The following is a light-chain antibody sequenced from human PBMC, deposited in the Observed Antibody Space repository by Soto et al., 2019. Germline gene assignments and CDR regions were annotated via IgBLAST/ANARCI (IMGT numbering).Light chain of an antibody. CDR3: SSYADTNNLV. V-gene: IGLV2-8*01. Sequence: QSVLTQPPSASGSPGQSVTISCTGTSSDIVGYNFVSWYQQHPGKAPKLMIDEVNKRPSGVPDRFSGFKSGNTASLTVSGLQAEDEADYYCSSYADTNNLVFGGGTKLTVL. CDR1: SSDIVGYNF. J-gene: IGLJ2*01. CDR2: EVN.